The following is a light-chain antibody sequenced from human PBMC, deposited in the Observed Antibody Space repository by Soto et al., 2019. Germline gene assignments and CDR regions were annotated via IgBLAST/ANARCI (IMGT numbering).Light chain of an antibody. CDR3: QQYNSFPYT. CDR2: DAS. J-gene: IGKJ2*01. V-gene: IGKV1-5*01. CDR1: QSVSSW. Sequence: DIQMTQSPSTLSASVGDRITITCRASQSVSSWLAWYQQKPGRVPKLLIYDASTLESGVPPTFGGSGSGTEFTLTINSLQPEDFATYFCQQYNSFPYTFGQGTKVDIK.